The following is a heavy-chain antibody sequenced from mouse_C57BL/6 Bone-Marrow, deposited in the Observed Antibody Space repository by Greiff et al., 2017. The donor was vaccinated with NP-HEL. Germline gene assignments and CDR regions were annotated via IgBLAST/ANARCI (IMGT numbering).Heavy chain of an antibody. CDR3: ARAPFITTVVADY. CDR2: INPNNGGT. D-gene: IGHD1-1*01. V-gene: IGHV1-22*01. CDR1: GYTFTDYN. J-gene: IGHJ2*01. Sequence: VQLKESGPELVKPGASVKMSCKASGYTFTDYNMHWVKQSHGKSLEWIGYINPNNGGTSYNQKFKGKATLTVNKSSSTAYMELRSLTSEDSAVYYCARAPFITTVVADYWGQGTTLTVSS.